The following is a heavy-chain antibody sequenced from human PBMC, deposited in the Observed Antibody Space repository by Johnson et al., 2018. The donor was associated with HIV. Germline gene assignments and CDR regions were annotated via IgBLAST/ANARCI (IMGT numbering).Heavy chain of an antibody. CDR1: GFTFGDYA. D-gene: IGHD2-15*01. Sequence: QVHLVESGGGLVQPGRSLRLSCTASGFTFGDYAMSWVRQAPGKGLEWVAVISYDGSNKYYADYVKGRFTISRDNSKNTLYLQMNSLRAEDTAVYYCARSQVAATSEGAFDIWGQGTMVTVSS. J-gene: IGHJ3*02. CDR2: ISYDGSNK. CDR3: ARSQVAATSEGAFDI. V-gene: IGHV3-30*14.